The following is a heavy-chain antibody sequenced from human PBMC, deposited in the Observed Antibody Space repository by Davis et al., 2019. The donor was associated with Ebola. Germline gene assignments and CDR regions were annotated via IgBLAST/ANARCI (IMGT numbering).Heavy chain of an antibody. V-gene: IGHV5-51*01. J-gene: IGHJ4*02. CDR2: IYAGDSDT. CDR3: ARHSSVATREGSDY. D-gene: IGHD6-6*01. Sequence: GGSLRLSCKGSGYSFTSYWIGWVRQMPGKGLEWMGIIYAGDSDTRYSPSFEGHVTISVDRSINTAYLQWSSLKASDTGVYYCARHSSVATREGSDYWGQGTLVIVSS. CDR1: GYSFTSYW.